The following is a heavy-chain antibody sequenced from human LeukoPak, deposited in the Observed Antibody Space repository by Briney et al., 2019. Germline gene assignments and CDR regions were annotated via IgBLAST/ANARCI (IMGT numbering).Heavy chain of an antibody. D-gene: IGHD3-3*01. V-gene: IGHV3-15*01. CDR2: IKSKTDGGTA. Sequence: PGGSLRLSCAASGITFISAWMNWVRQAPGKGLEWVGRIKSKTDGGTAKHAAPVKGRFIISRDDSKNMLYLQMNSLNSDDTGVYYCATALRGVGFWGQGTLVTVPS. CDR1: GITFISAW. CDR3: ATALRGVGF. J-gene: IGHJ4*02.